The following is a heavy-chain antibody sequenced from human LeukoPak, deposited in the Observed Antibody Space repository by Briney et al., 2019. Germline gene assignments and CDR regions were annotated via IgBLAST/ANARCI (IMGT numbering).Heavy chain of an antibody. CDR1: GGSFSGYY. Sequence: SETLSLTCAVYGGSFSGYYWSWIRQPPGKGLEWIGEINHSGSTNYNPSLKSRVTISVDTSKNQFFLKLSSVTAADTAVYYCARGGSSSWTTHYYYYYGMDVWGQGTTVTVSS. CDR3: ARGGSSSWTTHYYYYYGMDV. J-gene: IGHJ6*02. D-gene: IGHD6-13*01. CDR2: INHSGST. V-gene: IGHV4-34*01.